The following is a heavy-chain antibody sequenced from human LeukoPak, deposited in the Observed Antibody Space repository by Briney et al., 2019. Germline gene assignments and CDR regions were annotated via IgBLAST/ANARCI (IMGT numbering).Heavy chain of an antibody. D-gene: IGHD6-19*01. Sequence: SETLSLTCTVSGGSFSSGSYYWSWIRQPPGKGLEWIGYIYYSGSTNYNPSRKSRVTITVNTSKNQFSLKLSSVTAAGTAVYYCARYSSGWYFDYWGQGTLVTVSS. V-gene: IGHV4-61*01. CDR1: GGSFSSGSYY. CDR3: ARYSSGWYFDY. CDR2: IYYSGST. J-gene: IGHJ4*02.